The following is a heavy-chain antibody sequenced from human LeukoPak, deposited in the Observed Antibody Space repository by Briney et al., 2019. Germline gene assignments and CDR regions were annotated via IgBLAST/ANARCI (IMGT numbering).Heavy chain of an antibody. Sequence: GESLKISCKGSGYSFTNYWIGWVRQMPGKGLEWMGIISPDGSDTRYSPSFQGQVTISADKSITTAYLQWSSLKASDTAMYYCARLASSWSFDYWGQGTLVTVSS. V-gene: IGHV5-51*01. CDR1: GYSFTNYW. J-gene: IGHJ4*02. CDR3: ARLASSWSFDY. CDR2: ISPDGSDT. D-gene: IGHD6-13*01.